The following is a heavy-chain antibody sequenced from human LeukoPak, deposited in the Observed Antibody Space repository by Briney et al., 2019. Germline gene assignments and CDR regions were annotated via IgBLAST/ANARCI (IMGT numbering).Heavy chain of an antibody. Sequence: GGSLRLSCAASGFTFSDHYMDWVRQAPGKGLEWVGFIRSKAYGGTTEYAASVKGRFTVSRDDSKSIAYLQMNSLKTEDTAVYYCTGYNWFDPWGRGTLVTVS. CDR3: TGYNWFDP. V-gene: IGHV3-71*01. J-gene: IGHJ5*02. CDR1: GFTFSDHY. CDR2: IRSKAYGGTT.